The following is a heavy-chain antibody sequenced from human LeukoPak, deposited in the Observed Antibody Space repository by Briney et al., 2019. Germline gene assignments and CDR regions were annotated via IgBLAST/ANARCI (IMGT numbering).Heavy chain of an antibody. D-gene: IGHD2-15*01. J-gene: IGHJ4*02. Sequence: SETLSLTCTVSGGSISSGDYYWSWIRQPPGKGLEWIGYIYYSGSTNYNPSLKSRVTISVDTSKNQFSLKLSSVTAADTAVYYCARGLGCSGGSCTLKFDYWGQGTLVTVSS. V-gene: IGHV4-30-4*08. CDR2: IYYSGST. CDR3: ARGLGCSGGSCTLKFDY. CDR1: GGSISSGDYY.